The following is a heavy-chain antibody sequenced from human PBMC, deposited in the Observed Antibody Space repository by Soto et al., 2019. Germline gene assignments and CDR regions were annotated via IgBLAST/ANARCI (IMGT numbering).Heavy chain of an antibody. D-gene: IGHD1-26*01. Sequence: ASVKVSCKASGYTFTGYYMHWVRQAPGQGLEWMGWINPNSGGTNYAQKFQGRGTMTRDTSISTAYMELSRLRSDDTAVYYWARDCGSGSYYYYYGMDVWGQGTTVTVSS. J-gene: IGHJ6*02. CDR1: GYTFTGYY. CDR2: INPNSGGT. CDR3: ARDCGSGSYYYYYGMDV. V-gene: IGHV1-2*02.